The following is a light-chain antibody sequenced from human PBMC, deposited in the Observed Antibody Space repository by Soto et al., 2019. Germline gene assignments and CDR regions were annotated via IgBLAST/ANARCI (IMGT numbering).Light chain of an antibody. CDR2: AVN. CDR3: CSYAGSYTWV. J-gene: IGLJ3*02. V-gene: IGLV2-11*01. Sequence: QSALTQPRSVSGSPGQSVTISCTGTSRDVGDYNYVSWYQQHPGKAPKLLIYAVNMRPSGVPDRFSGSKSGNTASLTISGLHAEDEADYSCCSYAGSYTWVFGGGTKLTVL. CDR1: SRDVGDYNY.